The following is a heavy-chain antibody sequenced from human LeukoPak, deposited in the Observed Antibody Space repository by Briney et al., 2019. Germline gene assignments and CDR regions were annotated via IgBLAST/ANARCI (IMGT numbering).Heavy chain of an antibody. CDR3: ARELLGYCSGGSCPGGFDI. D-gene: IGHD2-15*01. V-gene: IGHV3-11*05. J-gene: IGHJ3*02. CDR2: ISSSSSDT. CDR1: GFTFSDYY. Sequence: GGSLRLSCAASGFTFSDYYMSWIRQAPGKGLEWVSYISSSSSDTNYADSAKGRFSITRDNAKNSLYLQMNSLRAEDTAVYYCARELLGYCSGGSCPGGFDIWGQGTMVTVSS.